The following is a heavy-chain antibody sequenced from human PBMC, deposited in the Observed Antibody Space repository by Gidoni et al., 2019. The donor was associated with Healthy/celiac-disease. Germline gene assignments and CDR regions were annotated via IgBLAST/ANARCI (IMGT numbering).Heavy chain of an antibody. D-gene: IGHD3-22*01. Sequence: EVQLVESGGGLVKPGGSLRLSCAASGFTFSNAWMSWVRQAPGKGLEWVGRIKSKTDGGTTDYAAPVKGRFTISRDDSKNTLYLQMNSLKTEDTAVYYCTTGYDSSGRMPGVGYWGQGTLVTVSS. CDR1: GFTFSNAW. CDR3: TTGYDSSGRMPGVGY. V-gene: IGHV3-15*01. CDR2: IKSKTDGGTT. J-gene: IGHJ4*02.